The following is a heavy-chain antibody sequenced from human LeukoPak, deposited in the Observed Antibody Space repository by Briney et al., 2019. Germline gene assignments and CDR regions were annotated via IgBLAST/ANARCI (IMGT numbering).Heavy chain of an antibody. CDR3: AREGEIAAAAIDY. D-gene: IGHD6-13*01. J-gene: IGHJ4*02. Sequence: GGSLRLSCAASGFTFSSYSMNWVRQAPGKGLEWVSYISSSSSTIYYADSVKGRFTISRDNAKNSLYLQMNSLRAEDTALYYCAREGEIAAAAIDYWGQGTLVTVSS. CDR1: GFTFSSYS. CDR2: ISSSSSTI. V-gene: IGHV3-48*01.